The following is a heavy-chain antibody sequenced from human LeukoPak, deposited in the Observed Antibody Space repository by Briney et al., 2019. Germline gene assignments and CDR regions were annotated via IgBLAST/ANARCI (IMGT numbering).Heavy chain of an antibody. Sequence: GASVKVSCKVSGYTLTELSMHWVRQAPGKGLEWMGGFDPEDGETIYAQKFQGRVTMTGDTSTDTAYMELSSLRSEDTAVYYCARRKGGIDIWGQGTMVTVSS. CDR1: GYTLTELS. D-gene: IGHD3-16*01. CDR2: FDPEDGET. V-gene: IGHV1-24*01. J-gene: IGHJ3*02. CDR3: ARRKGGIDI.